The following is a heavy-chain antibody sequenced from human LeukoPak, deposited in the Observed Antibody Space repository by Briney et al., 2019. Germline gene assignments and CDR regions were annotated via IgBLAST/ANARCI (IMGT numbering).Heavy chain of an antibody. Sequence: SETLSLTCTVSGGSISSYYWSWIRQPAGKGLEWIGRIYTSGSTNYNPSLKSQVTMSVDTSKNQFSLKLSSVTAADTAVYYCAASRVRFSIAAAGTEAYWGQGTLVTVSS. J-gene: IGHJ4*02. CDR3: AASRVRFSIAAAGTEAY. V-gene: IGHV4-4*07. D-gene: IGHD6-13*01. CDR1: GGSISSYY. CDR2: IYTSGST.